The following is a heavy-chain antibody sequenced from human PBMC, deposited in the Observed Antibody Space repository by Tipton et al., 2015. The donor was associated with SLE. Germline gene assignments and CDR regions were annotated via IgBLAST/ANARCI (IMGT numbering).Heavy chain of an antibody. CDR2: IDHSGST. CDR3: SCRLAARRSHLIPFDY. CDR1: GGSFSGYY. D-gene: IGHD6-6*01. V-gene: IGHV4-34*01. Sequence: TLSLTCAVYGGSFSGYYWSWIRQPPGKGLEWIGEIDHSGSTNYNPSLESRVTISRDTSRNQFSVKLASVTASDTAVYFCSCRLAARRSHLIPFDYWAQGTLVTVSS. J-gene: IGHJ4*02.